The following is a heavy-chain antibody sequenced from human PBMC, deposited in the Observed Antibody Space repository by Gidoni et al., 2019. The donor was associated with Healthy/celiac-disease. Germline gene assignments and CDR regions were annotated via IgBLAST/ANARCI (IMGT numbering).Heavy chain of an antibody. J-gene: IGHJ5*02. CDR1: GFTLGEYA. CDR3: TRAHYPYCSSTSCNNWFDP. V-gene: IGHV3-49*04. CDR2: IRSKAYGGTT. Sequence: EVQLVESGGGLVQPGRSLRLSCTASGFTLGEYAMSWVRQAPGKGLEWVGFIRSKAYGGTTEYAASVKGRFTISRDDSKSIAYLQMNSPKTEDTAVYYCTRAHYPYCSSTSCNNWFDPWGQGTLVTVSS. D-gene: IGHD2-2*01.